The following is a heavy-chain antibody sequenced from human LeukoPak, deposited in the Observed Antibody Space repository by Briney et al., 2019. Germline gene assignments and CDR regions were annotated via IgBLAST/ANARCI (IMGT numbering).Heavy chain of an antibody. J-gene: IGHJ3*02. Sequence: SSETLSLTCTVSGGSISSYYWSWIRQPPGKGLEWIGEINHSGSTNYNPSLNSRVTISVDTSKNQFSLKLSSVTAADTAVYYCVREGWQWLVHAFDIWGQGTMVTGSS. CDR2: INHSGST. CDR1: GGSISSYY. D-gene: IGHD6-19*01. CDR3: VREGWQWLVHAFDI. V-gene: IGHV4-34*01.